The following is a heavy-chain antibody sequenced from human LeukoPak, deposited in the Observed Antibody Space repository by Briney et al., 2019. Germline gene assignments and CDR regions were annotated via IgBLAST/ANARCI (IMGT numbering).Heavy chain of an antibody. J-gene: IGHJ4*02. CDR2: IYYSGST. CDR1: GGSISSSGYY. Sequence: SETLSLTCTVSGGSISSSGYYWGWIRQPPGKGLEWIGNIYYSGSTYYNPSLKSRVTISVDTSKNQFSLRLSSLTAADTAVYYCARLQGGSPFDYWGQGTLVTVSP. V-gene: IGHV4-39*01. D-gene: IGHD5-12*01. CDR3: ARLQGGSPFDY.